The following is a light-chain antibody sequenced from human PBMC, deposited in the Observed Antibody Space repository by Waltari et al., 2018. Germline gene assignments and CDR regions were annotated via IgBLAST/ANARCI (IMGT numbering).Light chain of an antibody. CDR1: SSNIGSSY. CDR2: RSN. Sequence: QSVLTQPPSASGTPGQRVTISCSGSSSNIGSSYVYWYQQLPGTAPKLLIYRSNLLPSRVPDRFSGSKSGTSASLAISGLRSEDEADYYCAAWDDSLSVNWVFGVGTKLTVL. V-gene: IGLV1-47*01. CDR3: AAWDDSLSVNWV. J-gene: IGLJ3*02.